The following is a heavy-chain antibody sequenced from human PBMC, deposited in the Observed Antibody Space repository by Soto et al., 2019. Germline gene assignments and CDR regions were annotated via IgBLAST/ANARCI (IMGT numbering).Heavy chain of an antibody. CDR3: ARHGDYVFDY. J-gene: IGHJ4*02. V-gene: IGHV3-7*02. CDR1: GFTFSDYW. Sequence: EVQLVESGGGLVQPGGSLRLSCAGSGFTFSDYWMGWFRQAPGKGLEWVANIKKDGSTQYYVASVRGRFTISRDNAKNAGYLHMNSRRVEDTAMYYCARHGDYVFDYWGPGTLVTASS. D-gene: IGHD4-17*01. CDR2: IKKDGSTQ.